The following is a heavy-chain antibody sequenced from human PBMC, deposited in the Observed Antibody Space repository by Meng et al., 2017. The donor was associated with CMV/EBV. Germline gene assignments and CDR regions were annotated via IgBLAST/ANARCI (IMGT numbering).Heavy chain of an antibody. V-gene: IGHV1-2*02. CDR1: GYTCTGYY. J-gene: IGHJ5*02. D-gene: IGHD4-11*01. CDR2: INPNSGGT. Sequence: QVQLVQSGAEVKNPGASVKCSCKASGYTCTGYYMHWVRQAPGQGLEWMGWINPNSGGTNYAQKFQGRVTMTRDTSISTAYMELSRLRSDDTAVYYCARDWAGVTTGGPRPYNWFDPWGQGTLVTVYS. CDR3: ARDWAGVTTGGPRPYNWFDP.